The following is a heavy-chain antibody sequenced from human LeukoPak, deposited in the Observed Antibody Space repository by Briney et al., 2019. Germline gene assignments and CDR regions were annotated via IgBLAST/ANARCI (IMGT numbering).Heavy chain of an antibody. Sequence: GGSLRLSCAASGFTFSSYEMNWVRQAPGKGLEWVSYISSSGSTIYYADSVKGRFIISRDNAKNSLYLQMNSLRAEDTAVYYCARESGFRGDAFDIWGQGTMVTVSS. J-gene: IGHJ3*02. V-gene: IGHV3-48*03. CDR3: ARESGFRGDAFDI. CDR1: GFTFSSYE. D-gene: IGHD3-10*01. CDR2: ISSSGSTI.